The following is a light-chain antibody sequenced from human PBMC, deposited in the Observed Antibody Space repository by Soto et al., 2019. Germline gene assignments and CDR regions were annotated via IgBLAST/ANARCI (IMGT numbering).Light chain of an antibody. J-gene: IGKJ2*01. V-gene: IGKV1-5*03. CDR3: QQYKSYST. CDR1: QSISTW. CDR2: QAS. Sequence: DIQMTQSPATLSASVGDRVTITCRASQSISTWLAWYQQKPGKAPRFLMYQASTLENGVPPRFSGRGSGTEFTLTISNLQPDDVATYYCQQYKSYSTCGQGTKVDIK.